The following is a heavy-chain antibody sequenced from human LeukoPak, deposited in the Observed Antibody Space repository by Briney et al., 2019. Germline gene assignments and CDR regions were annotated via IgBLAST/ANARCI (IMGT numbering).Heavy chain of an antibody. CDR2: ISAYNGNT. D-gene: IGHD3-10*01. CDR3: ARGGSGRTRGNNYMDV. CDR1: GYTFTSYG. Sequence: ASVKVSCKASGYTFTSYGISWVRQAPGQGLEWMGWISAYNGNTNYAQELQGRVTMTTDTSTSTAYMELGSLRSDDTAVYYCARGGSGRTRGNNYMDVWGKGTTVTISS. J-gene: IGHJ6*03. V-gene: IGHV1-18*01.